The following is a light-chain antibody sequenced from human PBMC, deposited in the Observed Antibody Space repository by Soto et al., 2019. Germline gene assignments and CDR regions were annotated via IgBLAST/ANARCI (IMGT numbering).Light chain of an antibody. J-gene: IGKJ1*01. CDR3: MQAVQIPRT. V-gene: IGKV2-28*01. Sequence: IVMTPSPLSLPVTPGEPASISGRSSQSLLHSNGYNYLDWYLQKPGQSPQLLIFLASNLASGVPDRFSGSGSGTDFTLKISRVEAEDVGVYYCMQAVQIPRTFGQGTRVEIK. CDR1: QSLLHSNGYNY. CDR2: LAS.